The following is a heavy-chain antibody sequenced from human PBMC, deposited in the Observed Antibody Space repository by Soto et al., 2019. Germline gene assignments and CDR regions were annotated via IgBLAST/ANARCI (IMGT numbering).Heavy chain of an antibody. CDR1: GFTFSSLA. Sequence: PCGSLRLSCAASGFTFSSLAMHWVRQAPGKGLEWVAITSYDGRNKYYADSVKGRFTISRDNSKNTLYLQMNSLRAEDTAVYYCARDPGYCSGGSCSETPDYWGQGTLVTVSS. CDR2: TSYDGRNK. CDR3: ARDPGYCSGGSCSETPDY. J-gene: IGHJ4*02. V-gene: IGHV3-30*04. D-gene: IGHD2-15*01.